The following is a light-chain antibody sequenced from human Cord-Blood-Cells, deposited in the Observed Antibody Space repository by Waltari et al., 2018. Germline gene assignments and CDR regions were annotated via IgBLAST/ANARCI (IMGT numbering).Light chain of an antibody. J-gene: IGLJ3*02. Sequence: QSALTQPPSVSGSPGQSVTISCTGTSSDVGSYNRVSWDQRSPGTAPKPMIYEVSNRPSGVPDRFSGSKSGNTASLTISGLQAEDEADYYCSSYTSSSTWVFGGGTKLTVL. CDR1: SSDVGSYNR. V-gene: IGLV2-18*02. CDR3: SSYTSSSTWV. CDR2: EVS.